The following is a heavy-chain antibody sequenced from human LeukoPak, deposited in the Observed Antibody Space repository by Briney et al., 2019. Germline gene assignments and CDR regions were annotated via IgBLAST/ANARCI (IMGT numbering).Heavy chain of an antibody. CDR2: INWNGGST. CDR1: GFTFDDYG. Sequence: GGSLRLSCAASGFTFDDYGMSWVRQAPGKGLEWVSGINWNGGSTGYADSVKGRFTISRDNAKNSLYLQMNSLRAEDTALYYCARTSSPTSLGATDYWGQGTLVTVSS. D-gene: IGHD1-26*01. J-gene: IGHJ4*02. V-gene: IGHV3-20*04. CDR3: ARTSSPTSLGATDY.